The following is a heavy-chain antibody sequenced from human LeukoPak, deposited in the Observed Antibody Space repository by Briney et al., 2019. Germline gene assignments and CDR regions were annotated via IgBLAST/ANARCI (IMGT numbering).Heavy chain of an antibody. D-gene: IGHD2-15*01. Sequence: GGSLRLSCAASGSTISSNDLSWVRQAPGKGPEWISVIFSGDNTYYADSVKGRFTISRHKSKNTLYLQMNSLRPEDTAVYYCATRDCSGGSCPTRHSYYYGMDVWGQGTTVTVSS. J-gene: IGHJ6*02. CDR2: IFSGDNT. V-gene: IGHV3-53*04. CDR1: GSTISSND. CDR3: ATRDCSGGSCPTRHSYYYGMDV.